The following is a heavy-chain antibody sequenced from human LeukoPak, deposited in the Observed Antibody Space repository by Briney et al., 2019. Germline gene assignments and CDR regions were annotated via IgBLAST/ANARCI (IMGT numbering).Heavy chain of an antibody. Sequence: ASVKVSCKASGYGFTTYYMHWVRQVPGQGLEWMGIINPSGGTTEYAQKFQGRVTMSRDMSTSTVYMELSSLRSEDTAVYYCARVNYHPGIAVAGFDYWGQGTLVTVSS. D-gene: IGHD6-19*01. CDR1: GYGFTTYY. V-gene: IGHV1-46*01. J-gene: IGHJ4*02. CDR3: ARVNYHPGIAVAGFDY. CDR2: INPSGGTT.